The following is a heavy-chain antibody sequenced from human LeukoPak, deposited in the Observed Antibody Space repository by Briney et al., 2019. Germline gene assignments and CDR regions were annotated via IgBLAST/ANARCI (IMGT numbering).Heavy chain of an antibody. V-gene: IGHV4-38-2*02. CDR2: IYFSGST. D-gene: IGHD3-10*01. CDR1: DYSITSGYC. CDR3: ARDLLWFGELLYYDY. J-gene: IGHJ4*02. Sequence: SETLSLTCTVSDYSITSGYCWDWIRQPPGKGLEWIGSIYFSGSTYYNPSLKSRVTISVDTSKNQFSLKLSSVTAADTAVYYCARDLLWFGELLYYDYWGQGTLVTVSS.